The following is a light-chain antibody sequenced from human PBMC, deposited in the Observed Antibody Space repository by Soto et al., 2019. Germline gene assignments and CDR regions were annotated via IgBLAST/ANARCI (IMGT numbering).Light chain of an antibody. Sequence: QSVLTQPPSASRTPGQRVTISCSGSSSNLGSSTVNWYQQLPGTAPKLLIYSNNQRPSGVPDRFSGSKSGTSASLAISGLQSEDEADDYCAAWDDSLNGYVIGTGTKLTVL. CDR1: SSNLGSST. J-gene: IGLJ1*01. V-gene: IGLV1-44*01. CDR3: AAWDDSLNGYV. CDR2: SNN.